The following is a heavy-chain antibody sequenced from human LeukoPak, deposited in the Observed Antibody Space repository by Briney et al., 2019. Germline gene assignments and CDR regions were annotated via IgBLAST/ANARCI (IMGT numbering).Heavy chain of an antibody. J-gene: IGHJ4*02. Sequence: SETLSLTCTVSGGSISSRSYYWGWIRQPPGKGLEWIGSIYYSGSTYYNPSLKSRVTISVDTSKNQFSLKLSSVTAADTAVYYCASRRPWQWLVSDYWGQGTLVTVSS. CDR2: IYYSGST. V-gene: IGHV4-39*01. D-gene: IGHD6-19*01. CDR3: ASRRPWQWLVSDY. CDR1: GGSISSRSYY.